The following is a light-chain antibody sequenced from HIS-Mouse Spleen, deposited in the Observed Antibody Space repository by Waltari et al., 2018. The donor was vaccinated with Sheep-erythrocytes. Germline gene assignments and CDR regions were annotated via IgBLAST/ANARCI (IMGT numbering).Light chain of an antibody. CDR1: KLGDKY. CDR3: QAWDSSRV. CDR2: QDS. Sequence: SYELTQPPSVSVSPGQTASITCSGDKLGDKYACWYQQKPGQSPVLVIYQDSKRPSGIPERFSGSNSENTATLTISGTQAMDEADYYCQAWDSSRVFGGGTKLTVL. V-gene: IGLV3-1*01. J-gene: IGLJ2*01.